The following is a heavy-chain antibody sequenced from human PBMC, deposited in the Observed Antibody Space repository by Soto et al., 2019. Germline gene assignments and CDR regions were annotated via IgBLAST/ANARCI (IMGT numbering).Heavy chain of an antibody. CDR2: VSGSGDAT. CDR1: GFIFSSYA. D-gene: IGHD3-10*01. Sequence: EVRLLESGGGMAQPGGSLRLSCAASGFIFSSYAMTWVRRAPGKGLEWVSGVSGSGDATDYADSVRGRFTISRDNSKNTLHLQMNNLRAADTAVYYCAKDFRGFGELSGWFDTWGQGTLVTVSS. CDR3: AKDFRGFGELSGWFDT. V-gene: IGHV3-23*01. J-gene: IGHJ5*02.